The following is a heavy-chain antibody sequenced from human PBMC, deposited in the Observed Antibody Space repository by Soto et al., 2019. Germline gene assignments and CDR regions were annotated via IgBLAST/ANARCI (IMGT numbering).Heavy chain of an antibody. CDR3: ASGTWIQLWLPSYYFDY. J-gene: IGHJ4*02. V-gene: IGHV4-39*01. D-gene: IGHD5-18*01. Sequence: QLQLQESGPGLVKPSETLSLTCTVSGGSISSSSYYWGWIRQPPGKGLEWIGSIYYSGSTYYNPSLKSRVTISVDTSKNQFSLKLSSVTAADTAVYYCASGTWIQLWLPSYYFDYWGQGTLVTVSS. CDR1: GGSISSSSYY. CDR2: IYYSGST.